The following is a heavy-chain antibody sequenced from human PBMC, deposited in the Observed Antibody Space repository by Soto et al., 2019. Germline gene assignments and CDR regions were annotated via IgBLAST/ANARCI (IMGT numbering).Heavy chain of an antibody. D-gene: IGHD2-15*01. Sequence: GGSLRLACTASGFSFETDWMSWVRQAPGKGLEWLATIGQDGSEKHYGNSQWGRVISSRDTAEISFSLQMNSLRVENATVYYCVRGCGRPSCTSFFDHWGQGALVTVSS. V-gene: IGHV3-7*01. CDR2: IGQDGSEK. J-gene: IGHJ4*02. CDR1: GFSFETDW. CDR3: VRGCGRPSCTSFFDH.